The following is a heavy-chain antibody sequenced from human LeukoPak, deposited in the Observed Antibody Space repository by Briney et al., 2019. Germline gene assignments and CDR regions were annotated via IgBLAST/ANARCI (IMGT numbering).Heavy chain of an antibody. J-gene: IGHJ4*02. CDR1: GFTFSSYA. D-gene: IGHD4-17*01. Sequence: GGSLRLSCAASGFTFSSYAMSWVRQAPGKGLEWVSAISGSGGSTYYADSVKGRFTISRDNSKNMLYLQMNSLRAEDTAVYYCAKSGRDYPYYFDYWGQGTLVTVSS. CDR2: ISGSGGST. CDR3: AKSGRDYPYYFDY. V-gene: IGHV3-23*01.